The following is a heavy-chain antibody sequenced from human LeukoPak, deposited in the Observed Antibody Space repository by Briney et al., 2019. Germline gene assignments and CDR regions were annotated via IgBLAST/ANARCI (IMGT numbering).Heavy chain of an antibody. CDR2: ISSSGSTI. D-gene: IGHD3-3*01. V-gene: IGHV3-48*03. J-gene: IGHJ4*02. CDR3: AGRIGYDFWSGYYG. Sequence: GGSLRLSCAASGFTSSSYEMNWVRQAPGKGLEWVSYISSSGSTIYYADSVKGRFTISRDNAKNSLYLQMNSLRAEDTAVYYCAGRIGYDFWSGYYGWGQGTLVTVSS. CDR1: GFTSSSYE.